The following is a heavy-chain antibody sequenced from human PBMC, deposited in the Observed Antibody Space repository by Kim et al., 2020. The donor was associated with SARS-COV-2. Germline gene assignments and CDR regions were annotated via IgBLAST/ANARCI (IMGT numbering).Heavy chain of an antibody. CDR1: GFTFSDYY. Sequence: GGSLRLSCAASGFTFSDYYMSWIRQAPGKGLEWVSYISSSSSYTNYADAVKGRFTISRDNAKNSLYLQMNSLRAEDTAVYYCARVSYSSSGYGSNRFDTWGQGDPVTVS. CDR2: ISSSSSYT. D-gene: IGHD6-13*01. J-gene: IGHJ5*02. V-gene: IGHV3-11*06. CDR3: ARVSYSSSGYGSNRFDT.